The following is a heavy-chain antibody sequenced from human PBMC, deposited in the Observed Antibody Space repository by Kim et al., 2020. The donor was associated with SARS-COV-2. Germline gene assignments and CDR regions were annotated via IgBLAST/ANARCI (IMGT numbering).Heavy chain of an antibody. J-gene: IGHJ6*01. CDR2: ISSTAYTI. CDR3: ARGYSYGSYYYYGMDV. V-gene: IGHV3-48*03. Sequence: GGSLRLSCAASGFTFDTYEMNWVRQAPGKGLDWVSYISSTAYTIYYADSVKGRFTISRDNAKNALYLQMNSLRAEDTAIYYCARGYSYGSYYYYGMDVWG. D-gene: IGHD5-18*01. CDR1: GFTFDTYE.